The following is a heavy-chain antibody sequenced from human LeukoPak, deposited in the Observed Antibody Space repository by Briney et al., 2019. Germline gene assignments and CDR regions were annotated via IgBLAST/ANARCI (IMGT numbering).Heavy chain of an antibody. CDR2: ISSSGSTI. V-gene: IGHV3-11*01. CDR3: ARDGFLGPVTAYLDY. CDR1: GFTFSDYY. D-gene: IGHD2-21*02. Sequence: PGGSLRLSCAASGFTFSDYYMSRIRQAPGKGLEWVSYISSSGSTIYYADSVKGRFTISRDNAKNSLYLQMNSLRAEDTAVYYCARDGFLGPVTAYLDYWGQGTPVTVSS. J-gene: IGHJ4*02.